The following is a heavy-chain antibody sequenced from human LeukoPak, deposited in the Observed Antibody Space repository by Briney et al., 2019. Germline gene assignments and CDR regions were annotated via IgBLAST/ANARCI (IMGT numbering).Heavy chain of an antibody. D-gene: IGHD2-15*01. CDR3: AKEGCSGGSCSAFDY. Sequence: PGRSLRLSCAASGFTVSSCGMHWVRQAPGKGLEWVAVISYDGSNKYYADSVKGRFTISRDNSKNTLYLQMNSLRAEDTAVYYCAKEGCSGGSCSAFDYWGQGTLVTVSS. V-gene: IGHV3-30*18. J-gene: IGHJ4*02. CDR2: ISYDGSNK. CDR1: GFTVSSCG.